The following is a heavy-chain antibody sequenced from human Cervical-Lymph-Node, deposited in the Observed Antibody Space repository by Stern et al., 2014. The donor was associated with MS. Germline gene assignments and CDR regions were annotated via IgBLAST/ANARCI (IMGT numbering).Heavy chain of an antibody. CDR3: ARDTRRHLYHYGMDV. Sequence: VHLVESGGGVVQPGRSLRLSCAASGFSFSNFGMHWVRQAPGKGLEWVAIIWYDGSNEYYADSVKGRFTISRDNSKNAVFLQMNGLRAEDTAVYYCARDTRRHLYHYGMDVWGQGTTVTVSS. CDR2: IWYDGSNE. CDR1: GFSFSNFG. D-gene: IGHD3-3*02. J-gene: IGHJ6*02. V-gene: IGHV3-33*01.